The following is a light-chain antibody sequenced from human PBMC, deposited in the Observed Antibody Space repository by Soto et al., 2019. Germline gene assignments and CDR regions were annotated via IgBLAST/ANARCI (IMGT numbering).Light chain of an antibody. Sequence: EIVLTQSPGTLSMSPGERATLSCRASQAVRSDFLAWYQHKPGQAPRLVIYGASTRATGIPDRFSGSGSGTDFTLTISRLEPEDFAVYYCQLGGGSLWTFGQGTKVEIK. CDR2: GAS. CDR3: QLGGGSLWT. J-gene: IGKJ1*01. CDR1: QAVRSDF. V-gene: IGKV3-20*01.